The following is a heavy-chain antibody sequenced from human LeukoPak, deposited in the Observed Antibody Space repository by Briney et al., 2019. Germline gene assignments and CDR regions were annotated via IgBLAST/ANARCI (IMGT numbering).Heavy chain of an antibody. J-gene: IGHJ4*02. CDR3: ARASITMVRGVRYFDY. Sequence: PSETLSLTCAVYGGSFSGYYWSWIRQPPGRGLEWIGEINHSGSTNYNPSLKSRVTISVDTSKNQFSLQLSSVTAADTAVYYCARASITMVRGVRYFDYWGQGTLVTVSS. CDR1: GGSFSGYY. V-gene: IGHV4-34*01. D-gene: IGHD3-10*01. CDR2: INHSGST.